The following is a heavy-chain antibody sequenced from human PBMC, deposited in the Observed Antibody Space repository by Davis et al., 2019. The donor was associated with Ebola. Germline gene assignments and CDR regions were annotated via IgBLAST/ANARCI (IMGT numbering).Heavy chain of an antibody. Sequence: ASVKVSCKASGYTFTGYYMHWVRQAPGQGLEWMGWINPNSGGTNYAQKFQGRVTMTRNTSISTAYMELSSLRSEDTAVYYCAKYCSSSSCYKGGDYWGQGTLVTVSS. D-gene: IGHD2-2*02. CDR2: INPNSGGT. J-gene: IGHJ4*02. V-gene: IGHV1-2*02. CDR3: AKYCSSSSCYKGGDY. CDR1: GYTFTGYY.